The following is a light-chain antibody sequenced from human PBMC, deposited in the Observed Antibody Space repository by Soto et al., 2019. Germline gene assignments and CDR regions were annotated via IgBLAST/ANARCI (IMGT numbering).Light chain of an antibody. CDR2: RTS. V-gene: IGKV3D-11*03. CDR1: QSISSN. J-gene: IGKJ5*01. Sequence: EIVMTQSPAPLSVSPGERATLSCRASQSISSNLAWYQQKPGQAPRLLMFRTSSRATGFPARFSGSGSGTDFTLTISRLEPEDVAVYYCQQRSSWPITLGQGTRLEI. CDR3: QQRSSWPIT.